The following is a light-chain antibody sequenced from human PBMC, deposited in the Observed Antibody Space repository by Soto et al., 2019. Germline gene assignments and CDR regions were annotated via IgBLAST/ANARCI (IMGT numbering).Light chain of an antibody. V-gene: IGLV2-14*01. CDR2: DVS. CDR3: SSYTSTNFVI. Sequence: QSALTQPASVSGSPGQSITISCTGSSGDIGDYKYVSWYKQHPGKAPKLMIYDVSNRPSGVSNRFSASKPGNTASLTISGLQAEDEADYYCSSYTSTNFVIFGGGTQLTVL. J-gene: IGLJ2*01. CDR1: SGDIGDYKY.